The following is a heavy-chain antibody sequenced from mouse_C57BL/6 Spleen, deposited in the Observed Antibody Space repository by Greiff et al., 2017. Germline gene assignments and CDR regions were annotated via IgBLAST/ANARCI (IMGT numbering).Heavy chain of an antibody. Sequence: EVKLLESGPGLVKPSQSLSLTCSVTGYPITSGYYWNWIRQFPGNKLEWMGYISYDGSNNYNPSLKNRISITRDTSKNQFFLKLNSVTTEDTATYYCARDPITTVVATEYFDVWGTGTTVTVSS. V-gene: IGHV3-6*01. CDR2: ISYDGSN. J-gene: IGHJ1*03. D-gene: IGHD1-1*01. CDR1: GYPITSGYY. CDR3: ARDPITTVVATEYFDV.